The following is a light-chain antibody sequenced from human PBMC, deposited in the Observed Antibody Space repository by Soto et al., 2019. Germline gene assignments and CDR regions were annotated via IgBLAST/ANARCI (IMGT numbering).Light chain of an antibody. V-gene: IGKV1-39*01. CDR2: AAS. CDR3: QQSYSTPRT. CDR1: QSISNY. J-gene: IGKJ2*01. Sequence: DIQMTQSPSSLSASIGDRVTITCRAGQSISNYLNWYQQKPGKAPKLLIYAASSLQSGGPSRFSGSGSGTDFTLTISSLQPEDFATYYCQQSYSTPRTFRQGTKLEIK.